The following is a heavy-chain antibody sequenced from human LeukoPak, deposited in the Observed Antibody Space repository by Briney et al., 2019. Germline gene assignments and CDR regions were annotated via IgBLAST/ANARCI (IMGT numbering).Heavy chain of an antibody. J-gene: IGHJ5*02. CDR2: ISSSSSTI. D-gene: IGHD4-11*01. Sequence: GGSLRLSCAASGFTFSSYSMNWVRLAPGKGLEWVSYISSSSSTIYYADSVKGRFTISRDNAKNSLYLQMNSLRAEDTAVYYCASPRIPTGFDPWGQGTLVTVSS. CDR3: ASPRIPTGFDP. CDR1: GFTFSSYS. V-gene: IGHV3-48*01.